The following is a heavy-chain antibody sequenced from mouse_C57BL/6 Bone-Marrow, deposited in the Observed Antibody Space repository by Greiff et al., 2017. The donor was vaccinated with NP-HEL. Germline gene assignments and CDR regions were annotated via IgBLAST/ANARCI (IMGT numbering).Heavy chain of an antibody. V-gene: IGHV1-82*01. D-gene: IGHD2-10*01. CDR1: GYAFSSSW. CDR3: ARGGAYPAWFAY. CDR2: IYPGDGDT. Sequence: QVQLKQSGPELVKPGASVKISCKASGYAFSSSWMNWVKQRPGKGLEWIGRIYPGDGDTNYNGKFKGKATLTADKSSSTAYMQLSSLTSEDSAVYFCARGGAYPAWFAYWGQGTLVTVSA. J-gene: IGHJ3*01.